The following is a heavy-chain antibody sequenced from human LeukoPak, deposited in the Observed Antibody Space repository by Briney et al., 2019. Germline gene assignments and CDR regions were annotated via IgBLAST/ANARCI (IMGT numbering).Heavy chain of an antibody. CDR1: GYTFTSYG. CDR2: ISTYNGKT. V-gene: IGHV1-18*01. CDR3: ARGYLPYSSGWYYFDY. J-gene: IGHJ4*02. D-gene: IGHD6-19*01. Sequence: ASVKVSCKASGYTFTSYGISWVRQAPGQGLEWMGWISTYNGKTNYAQKLQGRVTMTTDTSTSTAYMELRSLRSDDTAVYYCARGYLPYSSGWYYFDYWGPGNLVTVSS.